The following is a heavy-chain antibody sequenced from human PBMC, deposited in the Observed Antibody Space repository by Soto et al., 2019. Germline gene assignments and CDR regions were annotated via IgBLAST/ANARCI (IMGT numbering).Heavy chain of an antibody. D-gene: IGHD5-18*01. CDR3: AGCGLSNVDKAMIWDWFDP. J-gene: IGHJ5*02. Sequence: QVQLQESGPGRVKPSQTLSLTCTVSGDSISSGENYWSWIRQTPGKGLEWIGDIYYTGGTYYNPSLRSRVTLSLDTSKNQFSLKLSSVTAADTAVYYCAGCGLSNVDKAMIWDWFDPWGQGTLVTVSS. CDR1: GDSISSGENY. CDR2: IYYTGGT. V-gene: IGHV4-30-4*01.